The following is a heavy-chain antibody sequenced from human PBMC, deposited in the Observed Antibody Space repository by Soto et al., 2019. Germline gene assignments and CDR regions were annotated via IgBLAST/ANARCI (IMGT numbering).Heavy chain of an antibody. V-gene: IGHV4-34*01. CDR3: ARGGARPLISGYPPWLWFKAGDY. Sequence: PSETLSLTCAVYGGSFSGYYWSWIRQPPGKGLEWIGEINHSGSTNYNPSLKSRVTISVDTSKNQFSLKLSSVTAADTAVYYCARGGARPLISGYPPWLWFKAGDYWGEGTLVTVS. D-gene: IGHD5-18*01. CDR1: GGSFSGYY. CDR2: INHSGST. J-gene: IGHJ4*02.